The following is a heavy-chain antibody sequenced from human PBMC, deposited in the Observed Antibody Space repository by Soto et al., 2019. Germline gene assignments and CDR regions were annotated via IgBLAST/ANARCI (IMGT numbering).Heavy chain of an antibody. J-gene: IGHJ4*02. D-gene: IGHD3-22*01. CDR1: GFTFSSYW. CDR3: ARGRGGDYYDSSGYYSFDY. Sequence: GGSLRLSCAASGFTFSSYWMHWVRQAPGKWLVWVSRINSDGSSTSYADSVKGRFTISRDNAKNTLYLQMNSLRAEDTAVYYCARGRGGDYYDSSGYYSFDYWGQGTLVTVSS. V-gene: IGHV3-74*01. CDR2: INSDGSST.